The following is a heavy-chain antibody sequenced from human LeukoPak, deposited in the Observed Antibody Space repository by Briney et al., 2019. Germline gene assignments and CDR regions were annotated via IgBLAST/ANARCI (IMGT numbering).Heavy chain of an antibody. J-gene: IGHJ5*02. CDR2: INPNSRGT. CDR3: ARTPPFGYCSSTSCYKNWFDP. CDR1: GYTFTGYY. D-gene: IGHD2-2*03. Sequence: ASVKVSCKASGYTFTGYYMHWVRQAPGQGLEWMGWINPNSRGTNYPQKFQGRVTMTRDTFISTVYMELSRLRSDDTAVYYCARTPPFGYCSSTSCYKNWFDPWGQGTLVTVSS. V-gene: IGHV1-2*02.